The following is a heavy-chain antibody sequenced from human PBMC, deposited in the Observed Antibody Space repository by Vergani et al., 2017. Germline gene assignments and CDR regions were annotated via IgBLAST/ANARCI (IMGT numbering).Heavy chain of an antibody. Sequence: VQLVDSGGGVVQPGGSLRLSCAASGFTFSSYGMHWVRQAPGKGLEWVAFIRYDGSNKYYADSVKGRFTISRDNSKNTLYLQMNSLRAEDTAVYYCARVLLGYDYYFDYWGQGTLVTVSS. CDR1: GFTFSSYG. D-gene: IGHD5-12*01. J-gene: IGHJ4*02. CDR2: IRYDGSNK. CDR3: ARVLLGYDYYFDY. V-gene: IGHV3-30*02.